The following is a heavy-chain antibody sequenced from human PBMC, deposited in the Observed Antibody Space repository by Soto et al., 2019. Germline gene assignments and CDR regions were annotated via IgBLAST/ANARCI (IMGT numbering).Heavy chain of an antibody. CDR2: INRDGGSR. CDR1: GFRFEDYT. Sequence: PGGSLRLSCVVSGFRFEDYTMHWVRQAPGKGLEWVSLINRDGGSRFYADSVKGRFTISRDNSKNSLYLQMNSLRTEDTALYYCTKDNQGNYDSTGYASRYYGMDVWGQGTTVTVYS. D-gene: IGHD3-22*01. J-gene: IGHJ6*02. V-gene: IGHV3-43*01. CDR3: TKDNQGNYDSTGYASRYYGMDV.